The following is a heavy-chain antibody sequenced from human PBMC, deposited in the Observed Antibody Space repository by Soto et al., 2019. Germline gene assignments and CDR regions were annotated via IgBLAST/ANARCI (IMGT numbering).Heavy chain of an antibody. D-gene: IGHD6-13*01. J-gene: IGHJ1*01. CDR3: VKDESINWYSGHFRH. CDR1: GFTFDDYA. CDR2: INWNSGSI. V-gene: IGHV3-9*01. Sequence: EVQLVESGGGLVQPGRSLRLSCAASGFTFDDYAMHWVRQVPGKGLEWVSGINWNSGSIGYADSVKGRFAISRDNAKNSLHLQMNSLRAEDTAFYYCVKDESINWYSGHFRHWGQGNLVTVSS.